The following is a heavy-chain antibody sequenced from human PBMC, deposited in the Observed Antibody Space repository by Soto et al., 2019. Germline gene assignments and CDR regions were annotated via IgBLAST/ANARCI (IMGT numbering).Heavy chain of an antibody. V-gene: IGHV4-59*12. CDR2: IYYSGST. CDR3: ARTGKFYYYDNRGLPFDP. Sequence: PETLSLTCTVSGGSIGNYYCSWIRQPPGKGLEWIGYIYYSGSTNYNPSLKSRVTISVDKSKNQFSLKLKSVTAADTAVYFCARTGKFYYYDNRGLPFDPWGQGTLVTVSS. CDR1: GGSIGNYY. J-gene: IGHJ5*02. D-gene: IGHD3-22*01.